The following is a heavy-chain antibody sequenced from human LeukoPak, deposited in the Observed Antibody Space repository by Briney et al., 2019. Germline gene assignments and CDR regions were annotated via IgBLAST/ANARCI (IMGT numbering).Heavy chain of an antibody. J-gene: IGHJ4*02. D-gene: IGHD3-3*01. CDR1: GGSFSGYY. CDR3: ARDSGYDFWSGHHHFDY. CDR2: INHSGST. Sequence: PSETLSLTCAVYGGSFSGYYWSWIRQPPGKGLEWIGEINHSGSTNYNPSLKTRVTISVDTSKNHFSLKLSSVTAADTAVYYCARDSGYDFWSGHHHFDYWGQGTLVTVSS. V-gene: IGHV4-34*01.